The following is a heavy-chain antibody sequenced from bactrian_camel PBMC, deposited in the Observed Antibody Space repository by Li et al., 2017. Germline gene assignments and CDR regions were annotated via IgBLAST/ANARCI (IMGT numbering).Heavy chain of an antibody. CDR3: ATYGGNLYTIGELGY. J-gene: IGHJ6*01. Sequence: DVQLVESGGGLVQPGGSLRLSCAASEFSSYDMSWVRQAPGKGLEWVSHINSGDGTTYYADSVKGRFSISRDNAKNTLYLQLNSLKTEDMAIYYCATYGGNLYTIGELGYWGQGTQVTVS. CDR2: INSGDGTT. D-gene: IGHD6*01. CDR1: EFSSYD. V-gene: IGHV3S40*01.